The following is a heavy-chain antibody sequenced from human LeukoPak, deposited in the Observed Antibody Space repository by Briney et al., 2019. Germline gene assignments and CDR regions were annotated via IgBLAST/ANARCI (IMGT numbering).Heavy chain of an antibody. D-gene: IGHD3-3*01. CDR3: ARGSHDFWSGYSHFDY. J-gene: IGHJ4*02. Sequence: SQTLSLTCTVSGGSISSGDYYWSWIRQPPGKGLEWIGYIYYSGGTYYNPSLKSRVTISVDTSKNQFSLKLSSVTAADTAVYYCARGSHDFWSGYSHFDYWGQGTLVTVSS. CDR2: IYYSGGT. CDR1: GGSISSGDYY. V-gene: IGHV4-30-4*01.